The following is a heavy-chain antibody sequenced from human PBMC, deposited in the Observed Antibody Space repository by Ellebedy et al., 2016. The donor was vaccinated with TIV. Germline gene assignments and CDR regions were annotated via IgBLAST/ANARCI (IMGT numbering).Heavy chain of an antibody. J-gene: IGHJ4*02. CDR1: GFTFSSYG. V-gene: IGHV3-30*18. Sequence: PGGSLRLSCVASGFTFSSYGMHWVRQAPGKGLERVAVISNDGSNQHYVDSVKGRFTISRDNSKNTLYLRMNSLRAEDTAVYYCAKVGEHDYGDAVRMLDYWGQGTLVTVSS. CDR2: ISNDGSNQ. CDR3: AKVGEHDYGDAVRMLDY. D-gene: IGHD4-17*01.